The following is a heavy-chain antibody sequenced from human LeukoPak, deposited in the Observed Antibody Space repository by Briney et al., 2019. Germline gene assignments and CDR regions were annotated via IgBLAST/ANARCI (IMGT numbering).Heavy chain of an antibody. J-gene: IGHJ4*02. CDR3: ARVFSSSPDY. V-gene: IGHV3-11*01. CDR1: GGSISSYY. CDR2: ISSGGTTI. D-gene: IGHD6-13*01. Sequence: LSLTCTVSGGSISSYYWSWIRQAPGKGLEWVSYISSGGTTIYYADSVKGRFTISRDNGKNSLYLQMNSLRAEDTAVYYCARVFSSSPDYWGQGTLVTVSS.